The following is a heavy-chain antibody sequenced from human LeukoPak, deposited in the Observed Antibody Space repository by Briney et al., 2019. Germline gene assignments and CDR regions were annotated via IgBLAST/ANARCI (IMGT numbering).Heavy chain of an antibody. J-gene: IGHJ4*02. CDR2: ISGTGGRT. Sequence: GGSLRLSCAASGFTFNSYAMSWVRQAPGKGLEWVSAISGTGGRTYYADSVKGRFTIARDNSENTLYLQMNSLRAEDTAIYYCTTDTWYSAGHWGQGTLVTVSS. CDR1: GFTFNSYA. D-gene: IGHD2-15*01. V-gene: IGHV3-23*01. CDR3: TTDTWYSAGH.